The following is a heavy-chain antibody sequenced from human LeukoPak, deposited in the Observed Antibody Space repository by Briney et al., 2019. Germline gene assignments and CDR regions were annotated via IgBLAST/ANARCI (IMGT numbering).Heavy chain of an antibody. V-gene: IGHV4-34*01. Sequence: PSETLSLTCTVSGVSFNAYYWSGIRQSPGKGLEWIGEVSPGGYIKYNPSLKSRVTISVDTSESQLSLRLSSVTAADTAMYYCARIRCGHTGDICYNHWAQGTLVTVSS. CDR1: GVSFNAYY. CDR2: VSPGGYI. D-gene: IGHD2-8*02. J-gene: IGHJ5*02. CDR3: ARIRCGHTGDICYNH.